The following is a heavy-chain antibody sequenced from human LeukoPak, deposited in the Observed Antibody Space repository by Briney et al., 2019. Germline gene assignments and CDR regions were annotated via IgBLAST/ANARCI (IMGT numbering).Heavy chain of an antibody. CDR1: GFTFSSYW. J-gene: IGHJ3*02. V-gene: IGHV3-74*01. Sequence: GGSLRLSCAASGFTFSSYWMHWVRQAPGKGLVWVSRINPDGSRTNYADSVKGRFTISRDNAKNTLYLQMNNLRAEDTAVYYCARMTTVTTEGIWGQGTMVTVSS. CDR3: ARMTTVTTEGI. D-gene: IGHD4-17*01. CDR2: INPDGSRT.